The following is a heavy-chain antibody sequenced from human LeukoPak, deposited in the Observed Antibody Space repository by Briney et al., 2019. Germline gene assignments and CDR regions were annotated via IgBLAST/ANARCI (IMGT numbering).Heavy chain of an antibody. J-gene: IGHJ3*02. Sequence: GASVKVSCKASGYTFTSYYMHWVRQAPGQGLEWVGIINPSGGSTSYAQKFQGRVTMTRDTSTSTVYMELSSLRSEDTAIYYCARGDTVTIDAFDIWGQGTLVTVSS. V-gene: IGHV1-46*01. D-gene: IGHD4-11*01. CDR3: ARGDTVTIDAFDI. CDR1: GYTFTSYY. CDR2: INPSGGST.